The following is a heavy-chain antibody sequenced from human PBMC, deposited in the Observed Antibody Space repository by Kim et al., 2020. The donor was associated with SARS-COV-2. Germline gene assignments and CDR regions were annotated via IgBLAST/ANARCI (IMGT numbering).Heavy chain of an antibody. CDR3: ARDYGYCSGGSCYSGGP. V-gene: IGHV1-46*01. CDR2: INPSGGST. J-gene: IGHJ5*02. Sequence: ASVKVSCKASGYTFTSYYMHWVRQAPGQGLEWMGIINPSGGSTRYAQKFQGRVTMTRDTSTSTVYMELSSLRSEDTAVYYCARDYGYCSGGSCYSGGPWGQGTLVTVSS. D-gene: IGHD2-15*01. CDR1: GYTFTSYY.